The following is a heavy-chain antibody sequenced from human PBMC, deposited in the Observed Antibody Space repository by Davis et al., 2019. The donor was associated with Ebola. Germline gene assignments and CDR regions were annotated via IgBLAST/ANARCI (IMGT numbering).Heavy chain of an antibody. CDR3: ARLQRDYYDSGGYYLTAYFFDS. J-gene: IGHJ4*02. CDR1: GFTFSSYG. V-gene: IGHV3-33*08. D-gene: IGHD3-22*01. Sequence: GGSLKISCAASGFTFSSYGMHWVRQAPGKGLEWVAVIWYDGSNKYYADSVKGRFTISRDNSKNTLYLQMNSLRAEDTAVYYCARLQRDYYDSGGYYLTAYFFDSWGQGTLVTVSS. CDR2: IWYDGSNK.